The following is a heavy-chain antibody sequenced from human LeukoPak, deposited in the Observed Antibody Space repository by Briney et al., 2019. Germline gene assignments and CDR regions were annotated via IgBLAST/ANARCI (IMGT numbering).Heavy chain of an antibody. Sequence: GGSLRLSCAASGFTFSSYSMNWVRQAPGKGLEWVSSISSSSSYIYYADSVKGRFTISRDNSKNTLYLQMNSLRAEDTAVYYCARFGYSSSSSQDYWGQGTLVTVSS. CDR1: GFTFSSYS. CDR2: ISSSSSYI. CDR3: ARFGYSSSSSQDY. V-gene: IGHV3-21*01. D-gene: IGHD6-6*01. J-gene: IGHJ4*02.